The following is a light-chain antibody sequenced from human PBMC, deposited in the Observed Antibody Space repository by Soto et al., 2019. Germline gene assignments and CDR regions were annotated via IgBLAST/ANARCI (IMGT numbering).Light chain of an antibody. V-gene: IGKV3-20*01. J-gene: IGKJ4*01. CDR1: QSVSSSY. CDR2: GAS. CDR3: HQYDSSPPT. Sequence: EIVLTQSPGTLSLSPGERATLSCRASQSVSSSYLAWYQQKPGQAPRLLIYGASSRATGIPDRFSGSGSGTDFTLTISRLEPEDSAVYYCHQYDSSPPTLGGGTKVEIK.